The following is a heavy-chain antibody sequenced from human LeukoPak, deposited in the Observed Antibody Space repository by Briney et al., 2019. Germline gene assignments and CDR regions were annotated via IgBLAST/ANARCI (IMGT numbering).Heavy chain of an antibody. CDR3: ARDSSGPSY. D-gene: IGHD1-26*01. CDR2: IYSSGDS. V-gene: IGHV3-53*01. Sequence: GGSLRLSCAASGFTVSSNYMSWVRQAPGKGLEWVSVIYSSGDSYYADSVKGRFTISRDNSKNTLYLQMNSLRAEDTAVYFCARDSSGPSYWGQGTLVTVSS. J-gene: IGHJ4*02. CDR1: GFTVSSNY.